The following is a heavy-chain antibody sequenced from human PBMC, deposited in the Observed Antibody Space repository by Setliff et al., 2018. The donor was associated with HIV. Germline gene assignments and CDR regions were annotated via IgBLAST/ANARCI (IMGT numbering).Heavy chain of an antibody. J-gene: IGHJ3*02. CDR2: IHYSGAT. CDR1: GGPISSHY. V-gene: IGHV4-59*08. D-gene: IGHD2-8*01. Sequence: PPETMSPTCTVSGGPISSHYWIWIRQPPGKGLEWIGYIHYSGATNYNPSLKSRVTISLDTSRTQFSLRLSSETAADTAVYYCARHSPNVGVRGDAFDIWGQGTVVTVS. CDR3: ARHSPNVGVRGDAFDI.